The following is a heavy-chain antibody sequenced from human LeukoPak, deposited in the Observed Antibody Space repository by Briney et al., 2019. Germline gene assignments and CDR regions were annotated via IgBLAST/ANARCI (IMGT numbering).Heavy chain of an antibody. J-gene: IGHJ5*02. Sequence: GASVKVSCKASGGTFSSYAISWVRQAPGQGLEWMGGIIPIFGTANYAQKFQGRVTITADKSTSTAYMELSSLGSEDTAVYYCARDRTTGYSSSWYVGWFDPWGQGTLVTVSS. CDR2: IIPIFGTA. V-gene: IGHV1-69*06. D-gene: IGHD6-13*01. CDR1: GGTFSSYA. CDR3: ARDRTTGYSSSWYVGWFDP.